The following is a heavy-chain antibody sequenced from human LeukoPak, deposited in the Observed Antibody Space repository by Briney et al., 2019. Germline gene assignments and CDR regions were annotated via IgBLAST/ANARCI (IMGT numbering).Heavy chain of an antibody. D-gene: IGHD2-2*01. J-gene: IGHJ3*02. CDR3: ARAPRGYCSSTSCSLFDI. CDR2: IYYSGST. CDR1: GGSISSSSYY. Sequence: SETLSLTCTVSGGSISSSSYYWGWIRQPPGKGLEWIGSIYYSGSTYYNPSLKSRVTISVDTSKNQFSLKLSSVTAADTAVYYCARAPRGYCSSTSCSLFDIWGQGTMVTVSS. V-gene: IGHV4-39*07.